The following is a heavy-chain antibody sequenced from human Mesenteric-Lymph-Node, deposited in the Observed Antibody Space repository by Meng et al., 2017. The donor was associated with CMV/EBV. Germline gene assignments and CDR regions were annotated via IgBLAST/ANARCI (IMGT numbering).Heavy chain of an antibody. J-gene: IGHJ4*02. D-gene: IGHD5-12*01. Sequence: GESLKISCAASGFTFRDYSMNWVRQAPGKGLEWVSSISGTSGYKFYADSVKGRFTISRDNAKTSLYLQMNSLRAEDTAVYYCATDPGYSGYYFFDYWGQGTLVTVSS. CDR3: ATDPGYSGYYFFDY. CDR1: GFTFRDYS. CDR2: ISGTSGYK. V-gene: IGHV3-21*01.